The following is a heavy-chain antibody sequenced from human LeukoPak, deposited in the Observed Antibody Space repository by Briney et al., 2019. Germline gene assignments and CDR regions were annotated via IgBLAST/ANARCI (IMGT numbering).Heavy chain of an antibody. CDR2: IYYSGST. CDR1: GGSISSYY. CDR3: ARHYSPAISGYYFYYMDV. Sequence: SETLSLTCTVSGGSISSYYWSWLRQPPGKGLEWIGYIYYSGSTNYNPSLKSRVTISVDTSKNQFSLKLSSVTAADTAVYYCARHYSPAISGYYFYYMDVWGKGTTVTVSS. J-gene: IGHJ6*03. D-gene: IGHD3-10*01. V-gene: IGHV4-59*01.